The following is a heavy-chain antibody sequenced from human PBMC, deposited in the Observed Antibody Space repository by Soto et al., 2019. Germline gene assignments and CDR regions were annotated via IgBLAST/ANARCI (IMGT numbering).Heavy chain of an antibody. J-gene: IGHJ4*02. CDR3: ARSYGGPEIPLDC. V-gene: IGHV4-4*02. CDR2: IYHSGNT. CDR1: GGSISSTNW. D-gene: IGHD1-26*01. Sequence: QVQLQESGPGLVKPSGTLSLSCAVSGGSISSTNWWSWVRQSPGVGLGWIGEIYHSGNTNYNPSLTSRLTMSVDKSQNEFSLKLTSVPAADTAVYYCARSYGGPEIPLDCWGQGTLVTVAS.